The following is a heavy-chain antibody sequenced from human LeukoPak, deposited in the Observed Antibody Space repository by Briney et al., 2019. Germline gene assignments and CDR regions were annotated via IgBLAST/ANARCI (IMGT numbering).Heavy chain of an antibody. J-gene: IGHJ3*02. V-gene: IGHV5-51*01. D-gene: IGHD1-26*01. Sequence: GASLKISCKAIGSSFANYWFGWVRQLPGKGLEWIGVIYPGDSDTKYSPSFQGHVTFSADKSVSTAYLQWSSLRASDTAMYYCARRSYVGSTSAFDIWGQGTMVTVSS. CDR1: GSSFANYW. CDR3: ARRSYVGSTSAFDI. CDR2: IYPGDSDT.